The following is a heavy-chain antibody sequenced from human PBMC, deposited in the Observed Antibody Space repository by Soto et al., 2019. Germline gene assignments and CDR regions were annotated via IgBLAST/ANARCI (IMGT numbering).Heavy chain of an antibody. V-gene: IGHV3-30-3*01. CDR1: GFMFSSSA. CDR2: ISNDGNRK. J-gene: IGHJ6*01. D-gene: IGHD5-12*01. CDR3: AKDRAVATSGYYYGMDV. Sequence: SGGSLRLSCAASGFMFSSSAMNWVRQAPGKGPEWVAAISNDGNRKHYADSVKDRFTISRDNSRNTLYLQMNSLRAEDTAVYYCAKDRAVATSGYYYGMDVWGQGTTVTVSS.